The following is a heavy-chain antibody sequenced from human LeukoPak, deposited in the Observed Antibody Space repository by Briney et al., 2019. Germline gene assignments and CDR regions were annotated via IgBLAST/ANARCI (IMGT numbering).Heavy chain of an antibody. CDR3: ARDFGRGYCRSTSCYGWFDP. Sequence: GGSLRLSCAASGFTVSSKYMSWVRQAPGKGLEWVAVIFSGDNTYYADSVKGRFTISRDNSKNTLYLQMNSLRAEDTAVYYCARDFGRGYCRSTSCYGWFDPWGQGTLVTVSS. CDR2: IFSGDNT. CDR1: GFTVSSKY. V-gene: IGHV3-66*02. D-gene: IGHD2-2*01. J-gene: IGHJ5*02.